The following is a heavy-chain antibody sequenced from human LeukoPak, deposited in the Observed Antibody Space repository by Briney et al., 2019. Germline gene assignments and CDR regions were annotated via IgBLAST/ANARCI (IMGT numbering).Heavy chain of an antibody. V-gene: IGHV1-2*02. Sequence: ASVKVSCKASGYTFTSYGISWVRQTPGQGLEWMGWINPNSGGTNYAQKLQGRVTMTRDTSISTAYMELSRLRSDDTAVYYCARDRLERRQFDYWGQGTLVTVSS. D-gene: IGHD1-1*01. CDR3: ARDRLERRQFDY. CDR1: GYTFTSYG. CDR2: INPNSGGT. J-gene: IGHJ4*02.